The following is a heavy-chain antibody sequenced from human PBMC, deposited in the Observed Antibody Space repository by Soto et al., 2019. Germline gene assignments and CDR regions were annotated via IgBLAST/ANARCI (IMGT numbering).Heavy chain of an antibody. CDR2: ISYDGSNK. D-gene: IGHD6-19*01. J-gene: IGHJ4*02. Sequence: PAGSMRLSCAASGFTFSSYGMHWVRQAPGKGLEWVAVISYDGSNKYYADSVKGRFTISRDNSKNTLYLQMNSLRAEDTAVYYCAKDRSGWDLDYWGQGTMGTVSA. CDR3: AKDRSGWDLDY. CDR1: GFTFSSYG. V-gene: IGHV3-30*18.